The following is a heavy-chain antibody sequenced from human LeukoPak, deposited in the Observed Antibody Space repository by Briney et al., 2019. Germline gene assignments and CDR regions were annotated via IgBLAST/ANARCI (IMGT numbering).Heavy chain of an antibody. D-gene: IGHD3-22*01. J-gene: IGHJ3*02. V-gene: IGHV4-38-2*02. CDR1: GYSITRGSY. Sequence: PSETLSLTCTVSGYSITRGSYWGWIRQPPGKGLEWIANIYHSGSTYYNPSLKSRVTISVDTSKNQFSLKLSTVTAADTAIYYCARVHVNSGYYFGDAFDIWGQGTMVTVSS. CDR3: ARVHVNSGYYFGDAFDI. CDR2: IYHSGST.